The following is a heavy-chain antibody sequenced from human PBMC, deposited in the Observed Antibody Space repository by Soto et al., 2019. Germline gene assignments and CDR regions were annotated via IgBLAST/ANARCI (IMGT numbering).Heavy chain of an antibody. D-gene: IGHD4-17*01. V-gene: IGHV4-4*07. CDR3: ARDPNYGDYETYYYYGMDV. CDR1: GGSISSYY. CDR2: IYTSGST. J-gene: IGHJ6*02. Sequence: PSETLSLTCTVSGGSISSYYWSWIRQPAGKGLEWIGRIYTSGSTNYNPSLKSRVTMSVDTSKNQFSLKLSSVTAADTAVYYCARDPNYGDYETYYYYGMDVWGQGTTVTVSS.